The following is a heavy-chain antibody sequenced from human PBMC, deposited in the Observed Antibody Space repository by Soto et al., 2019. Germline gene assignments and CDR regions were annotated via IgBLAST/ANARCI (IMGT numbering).Heavy chain of an antibody. V-gene: IGHV1-8*01. Sequence: QVQLVQSGAEVKKPGASVKVSCKASRYTFISYDINWVRQSTGQGLEWMGWMNPKSANTGYAQNFQGRVTMTRNTSIRTAYMELSRLLSEDTAVYYCARSPSWETTVTPYFFDYWGQGTLVTVSS. J-gene: IGHJ4*02. CDR3: ARSPSWETTVTPYFFDY. CDR2: MNPKSANT. D-gene: IGHD4-4*01. CDR1: RYTFISYD.